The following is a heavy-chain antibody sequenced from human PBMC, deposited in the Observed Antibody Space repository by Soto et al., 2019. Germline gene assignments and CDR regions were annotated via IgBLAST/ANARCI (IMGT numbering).Heavy chain of an antibody. CDR2: ISYTGAT. V-gene: IGHV4-31*03. Sequence: SETLSLTCSVSGGSTSRGASFWTWIRQFPGKGLEWIAYISYTGATYYNPSLKSRVTILADTSKNQFSLKLNSVTSADTAVYYCARGGPVSVSPAWQLLGYFDYWGQGTLVTVSS. CDR3: ARGGPVSVSPAWQLLGYFDY. CDR1: GGSTSRGASF. J-gene: IGHJ4*02. D-gene: IGHD2-15*01.